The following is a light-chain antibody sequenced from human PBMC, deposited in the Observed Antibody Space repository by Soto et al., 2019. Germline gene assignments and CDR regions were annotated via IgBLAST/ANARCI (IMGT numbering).Light chain of an antibody. J-gene: IGLJ2*01. CDR3: QVWDSSSDGV. V-gene: IGLV3-21*02. CDR2: DDS. CDR1: NIGSKS. Sequence: SYELTQPPSVSVAPGQTARITCGGNNIGSKSVHGYQQKPGQAPVLVVYDDSARPSGIPERFSGSNSGNTATLTISRVEAGDEADYYCQVWDSSSDGVFGGGTKLTVL.